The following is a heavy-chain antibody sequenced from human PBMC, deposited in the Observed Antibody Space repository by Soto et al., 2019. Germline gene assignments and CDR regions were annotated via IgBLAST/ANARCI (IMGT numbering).Heavy chain of an antibody. CDR2: IHSGGDT. Sequence: EVQLVESGGDLVQPGGSLRLSCAASGFAVSSNYMTWVLQAPGKGLECVSVIHSGGDTHYADSVRGRFTISRDNSKNTLYLQMNSLRAEDTAVYYCARSRTGTTYGGMDVGGQGTTVTVSS. CDR1: GFAVSSNY. J-gene: IGHJ6*02. D-gene: IGHD1-7*01. V-gene: IGHV3-66*01. CDR3: ARSRTGTTYGGMDV.